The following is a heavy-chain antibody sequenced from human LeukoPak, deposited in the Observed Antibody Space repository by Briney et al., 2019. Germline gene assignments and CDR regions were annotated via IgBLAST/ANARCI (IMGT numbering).Heavy chain of an antibody. CDR2: TPNDRRNN. V-gene: IGHV3-30*18. CDR3: AKSSSASYYTFDY. Sequence: GGSLRLSCAASGFTFSSYGMHWVRQAPDKGLEWVAVTPNDRRNNYYAESVKGRFTISRDNSKNTLYLQMNSLRAEDTAVYYCAKSSSASYYTFDYWGQGTLVTVSS. D-gene: IGHD1-26*01. CDR1: GFTFSSYG. J-gene: IGHJ4*02.